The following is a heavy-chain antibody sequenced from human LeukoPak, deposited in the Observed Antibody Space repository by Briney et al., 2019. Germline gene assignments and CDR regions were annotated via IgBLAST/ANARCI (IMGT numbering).Heavy chain of an antibody. CDR1: GFTVSSNY. V-gene: IGHV3-53*01. D-gene: IGHD1-26*01. Sequence: PGGSLRLSCAASGFTVSSNYMSWVRQAPGKGLEWVSIVYSGSSTYNADSVKGRFTISRDNSKNTLYLQMNSLRAEDTAVYYCARDPGELSFDYWGQGTLVTVSS. CDR3: ARDPGELSFDY. J-gene: IGHJ4*02. CDR2: VYSGSST.